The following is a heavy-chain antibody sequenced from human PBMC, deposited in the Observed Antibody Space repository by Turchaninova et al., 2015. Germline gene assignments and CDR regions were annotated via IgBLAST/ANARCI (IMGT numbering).Heavy chain of an antibody. CDR2: LNIGDGAK. V-gene: IGHV1-3*04. CDR1: GYTFSRYV. J-gene: IGHJ4*02. D-gene: IGHD7-27*01. Sequence: QVQLVQSGAEVKEPGASVKVSCKASGYTFSRYVIHWVRQAPGQSLEWMGWLNIGDGAKKYTQKFQGRVTLTRETTAGTTYMELSSLRSEDTAVYYCAREILNWGSHDYWGQGTLVTVSS. CDR3: AREILNWGSHDY.